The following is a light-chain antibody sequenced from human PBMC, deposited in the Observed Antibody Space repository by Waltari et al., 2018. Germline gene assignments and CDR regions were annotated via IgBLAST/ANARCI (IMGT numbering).Light chain of an antibody. CDR3: ASWDDSLNGHWV. CDR2: RTA. J-gene: IGLJ3*02. CDR1: ASNIGDKL. V-gene: IGLV1-44*01. Sequence: QSVLTKPPSTSGTPGQRVTISCSGSASNIGDKLVTWYPQLPGKAPKLLIYRTALRPSGVPDRFSGSKFGTSASLAISGLQSEDEADYFCASWDDSLNGHWVFGGGTKVTVL.